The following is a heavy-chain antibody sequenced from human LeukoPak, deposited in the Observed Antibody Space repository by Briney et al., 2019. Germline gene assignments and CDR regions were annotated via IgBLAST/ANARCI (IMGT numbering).Heavy chain of an antibody. D-gene: IGHD3-10*01. J-gene: IGHJ4*02. CDR3: ARGHHTRGVYDY. CDR1: GFTFSGFW. CDR2: INEDESQK. Sequence: GGSLRLSCAASGFTFSGFWMKGVRQAPGKGLEWVANINEDESQKYYVDSVKGRFTISRDNAKNSLDLQMNSLRAEDTAVYYCARGHHTRGVYDYWGQGTLVTVSS. V-gene: IGHV3-7*01.